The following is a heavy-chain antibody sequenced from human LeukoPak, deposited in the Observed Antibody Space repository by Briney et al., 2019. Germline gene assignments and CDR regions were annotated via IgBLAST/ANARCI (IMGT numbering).Heavy chain of an antibody. J-gene: IGHJ4*02. V-gene: IGHV4-4*07. CDR1: GGSIHSYY. CDR2: IYTSGRT. D-gene: IGHD6-13*01. CDR3: ARAHSSSWYVPRLTPNYYFDY. Sequence: SETLSLTCNVSGGSIHSYYWNWIRQPAGKGLEWIGRIYTSGRTIYNPSLKSRVTMSVDASKNLLSLKLSSVTAADTAVYYCARAHSSSWYVPRLTPNYYFDYWGQGTLVTVSS.